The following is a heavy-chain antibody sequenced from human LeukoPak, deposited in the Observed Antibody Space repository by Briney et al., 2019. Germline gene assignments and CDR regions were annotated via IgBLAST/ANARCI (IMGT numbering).Heavy chain of an antibody. D-gene: IGHD3-10*01. CDR3: AREAPSITMVRGAAYYMDV. Sequence: GGSLRLSCAASGFTFSSYSMNWVRQAPGKGLEWVSSISSSSSYIYYADSVKGRFTISRDNAKNSLYLQMNSLRAEDTAVYYCAREAPSITMVRGAAYYMDVWGKGTAVTISS. J-gene: IGHJ6*03. V-gene: IGHV3-21*01. CDR1: GFTFSSYS. CDR2: ISSSSSYI.